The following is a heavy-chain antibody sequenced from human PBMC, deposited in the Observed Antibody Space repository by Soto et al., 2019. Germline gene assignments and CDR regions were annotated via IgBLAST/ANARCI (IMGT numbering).Heavy chain of an antibody. CDR1: GGTFSSYA. CDR2: IIPIFGTE. D-gene: IGHD6-13*01. Sequence: QVQLVQSGAEVKKPGSSVKVSCKASGGTFSSYAISWVRQAPGQGLEWLGGIIPIFGTEDYAQKFQARVTITADESTSTAYMELSSLRSEDTAVYYCASLIAAAGPPHSPRYYYGMDVWGQGTTVTVSS. CDR3: ASLIAAAGPPHSPRYYYGMDV. J-gene: IGHJ6*02. V-gene: IGHV1-69*12.